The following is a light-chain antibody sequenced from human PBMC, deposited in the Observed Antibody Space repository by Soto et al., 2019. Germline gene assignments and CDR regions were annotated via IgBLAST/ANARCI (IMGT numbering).Light chain of an antibody. J-gene: IGLJ2*01. CDR1: SSNIGAGDD. Sequence: QPVLTQPPSVCGAPGQRVTISCTGSSSNIGAGDDVHWYQQLPGTAPKILIYGNNNRPSGVPDRFSGYKSGTSASLAINGLQAEDEADYYCQSYDSSLSGSNVVFGGGTKLTVL. CDR3: QSYDSSLSGSNVV. V-gene: IGLV1-40*01. CDR2: GNN.